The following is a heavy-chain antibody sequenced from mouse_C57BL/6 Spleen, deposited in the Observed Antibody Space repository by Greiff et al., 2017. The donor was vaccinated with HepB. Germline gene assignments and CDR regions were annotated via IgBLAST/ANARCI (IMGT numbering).Heavy chain of an antibody. CDR3: AREKILSLEV. CDR1: GYTFTSYW. CDR2: IDPSDSET. V-gene: IGHV1-52*01. Sequence: QVQLKQPGAELVRPGSSVKLSCKASGYTFTSYWMHWVKQRPIQGLEWIGNIDPSDSETHYNQKFKDKATLTVDKSSSTAYMQLSSLTSEDSAVYYCAREKILSLEVWGTGTTVTVSS. J-gene: IGHJ1*03.